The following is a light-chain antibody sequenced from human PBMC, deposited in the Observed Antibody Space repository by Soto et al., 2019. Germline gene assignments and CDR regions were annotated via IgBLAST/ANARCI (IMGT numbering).Light chain of an antibody. Sequence: DIPITQSPSSLSASVGDRVTITCRASQSISSYLNWYQQKPGKAPKLLIYAASSLQSGVPSRFSGSGSGTDFTLTINNLQPDDFATYYCQQYISYLTFGQGTRLEIK. CDR2: AAS. CDR3: QQYISYLT. V-gene: IGKV1-39*01. J-gene: IGKJ5*01. CDR1: QSISSY.